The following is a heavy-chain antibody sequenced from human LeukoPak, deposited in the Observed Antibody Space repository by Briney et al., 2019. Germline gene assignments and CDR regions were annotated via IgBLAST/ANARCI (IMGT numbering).Heavy chain of an antibody. Sequence: PGRSLRLSCAASGFTFDDYAMHWVRQAPGKGLEWVSSISWNSGSIAYADSVKGRFTISRDNAKNSLYLQMNSLRAEYTALYYCAKDSSSSWYRDFDYWGQGTLVTVSS. J-gene: IGHJ4*02. CDR1: GFTFDDYA. V-gene: IGHV3-9*01. D-gene: IGHD6-13*01. CDR3: AKDSSSSWYRDFDY. CDR2: ISWNSGSI.